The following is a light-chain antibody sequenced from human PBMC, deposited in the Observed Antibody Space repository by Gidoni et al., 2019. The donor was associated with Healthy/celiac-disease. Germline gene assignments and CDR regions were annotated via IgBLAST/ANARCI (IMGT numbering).Light chain of an antibody. Sequence: QSALTQPASVSGSPGQSLTIPCTGTSSDVGSYNLVSWYQQHPGKAPKLMIYEVSKRHSGVSNRFSGSKSGNTASLTISRLQAEDEADYYCCSYAGSSTYVFGTGTKVTVL. CDR3: CSYAGSSTYV. J-gene: IGLJ1*01. CDR1: SSDVGSYNL. V-gene: IGLV2-23*02. CDR2: EVS.